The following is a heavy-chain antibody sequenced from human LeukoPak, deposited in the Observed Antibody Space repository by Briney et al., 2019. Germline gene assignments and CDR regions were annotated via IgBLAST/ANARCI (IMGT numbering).Heavy chain of an antibody. V-gene: IGHV3-64D*09. CDR3: VKITSVTGGDC. J-gene: IGHJ4*02. CDR1: GFTFSAYA. D-gene: IGHD1-1*01. CDR2: ISNDGSRS. Sequence: GGSLRLSCSASGFTFSAYAMYWVRQAPGKGLEYVSGISNDGSRSFYADSVKGRFTISRDNSKNALYLQMSSLRAEDTALYYCVKITSVTGGDCWGQGTRLTVSS.